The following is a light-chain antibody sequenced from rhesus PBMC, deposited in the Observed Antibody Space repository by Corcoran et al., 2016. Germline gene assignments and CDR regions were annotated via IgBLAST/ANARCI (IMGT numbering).Light chain of an antibody. CDR2: EAS. CDR3: QHSCSTPYS. Sequence: DIQMTQSPSSLSASVGDRVTITCRASQGITNDLAWYQQKQGETPKRVSYEASSLQSGIPSRFSGSGSGTDFTLTISSLQSEDFGTYSCQHSCSTPYSFGLGTKGEIQ. V-gene: IGKV1-22*01. CDR1: QGITND. J-gene: IGKJ2*01.